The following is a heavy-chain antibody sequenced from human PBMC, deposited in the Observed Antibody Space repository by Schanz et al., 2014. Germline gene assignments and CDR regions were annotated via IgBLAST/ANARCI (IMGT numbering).Heavy chain of an antibody. J-gene: IGHJ4*02. V-gene: IGHV1-18*01. D-gene: IGHD6-13*01. CDR2: ISAFDDKT. CDR3: ARDGEAAAGCDY. CDR1: GYSFTTYG. Sequence: QVQLVQSAPEVKKPGASVKVSCKASGYSFTTYGLNWVRQAPGQGPEWMGWISAFDDKTDYAQNFQGRLIMTTDTSTTTVYMELSSLRSDDTAVYYCARDGEAAAGCDYWGQGTLVTVSS.